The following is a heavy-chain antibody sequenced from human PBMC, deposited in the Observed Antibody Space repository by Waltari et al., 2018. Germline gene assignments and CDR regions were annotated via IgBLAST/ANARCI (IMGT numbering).Heavy chain of an antibody. J-gene: IGHJ6*02. CDR1: GGSFRGYY. CDR2: INHAGNR. V-gene: IGHV4-34*02. CDR3: VRLEDCSGPGGNCYSGDSFALDV. D-gene: IGHD2-15*01. Sequence: QVQLQQWGAGQLQPSETLSLSCAVYGGSFRGYYWGWIRQPPGRGLEWIGEINHAGNRNYNPSLRSRVTMLIDTSRSQFSLKVNSVTAADTAVYYCVRLEDCSGPGGNCYSGDSFALDVWGQGTTVTVSS.